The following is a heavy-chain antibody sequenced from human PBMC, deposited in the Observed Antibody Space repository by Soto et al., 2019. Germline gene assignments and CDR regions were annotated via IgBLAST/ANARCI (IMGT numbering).Heavy chain of an antibody. V-gene: IGHV4-61*01. J-gene: IGHJ5*02. D-gene: IGHD2-15*01. Sequence: QVRLQESGPGLVKASETLSLTCTVSGGSVRSGTYFWSWIRQPPGKGLEWIGYVFKNGTTNHNPSLKGRVTTSLDTSKNEVSLKLSSVTAADSAVYYCARGIVVVAAGATLTWFDPWGQGTLVTVSS. CDR1: GGSVRSGTYF. CDR3: ARGIVVVAAGATLTWFDP. CDR2: VFKNGTT.